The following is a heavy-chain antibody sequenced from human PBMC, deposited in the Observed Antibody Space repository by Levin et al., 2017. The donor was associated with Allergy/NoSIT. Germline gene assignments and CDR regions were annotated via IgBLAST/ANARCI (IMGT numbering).Heavy chain of an antibody. CDR3: ARERAVMVYASSYGLDV. D-gene: IGHD2-8*01. J-gene: IGHJ6*01. CDR2: MSASGTYT. V-gene: IGHV3-21*01. CDR1: GFRFRAYT. Sequence: LSLTCATSGFRFRAYTMHWFRQAPGRGLEWVSSMSASGTYTYYVDSVKGRFFISRDNANNSLYLQLNSLRAEDTAVYYCARERAVMVYASSYGLDVWGRGTTVTVSS.